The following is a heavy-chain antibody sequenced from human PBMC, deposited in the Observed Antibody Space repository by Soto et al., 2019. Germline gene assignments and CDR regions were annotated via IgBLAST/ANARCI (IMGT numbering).Heavy chain of an antibody. CDR1: AFTLSSYW. V-gene: IGHV3-7*01. CDR3: ARDYEFGFDI. D-gene: IGHD3-22*01. J-gene: IGHJ3*02. Sequence: EVQLVESGGGLVQPGGSLRLSCEASAFTLSSYWMSWVRQAPGKGLEWVANIKQDGSEKYYVDSVKGRFTISRDNTKNSLYLQMSTLRPEDTAIYYCARDYEFGFDIWGQGTLVTVSS. CDR2: IKQDGSEK.